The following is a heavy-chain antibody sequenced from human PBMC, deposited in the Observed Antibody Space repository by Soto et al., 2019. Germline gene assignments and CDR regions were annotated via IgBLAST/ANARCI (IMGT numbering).Heavy chain of an antibody. CDR2: IYYTGST. V-gene: IGHV4-59*12. CDR3: ARRGSGYDPRVDY. D-gene: IGHD5-12*01. J-gene: IGHJ4*02. Sequence: SETLSLTCTVSGGSISSYYWSWIRQPPGKRLEWIGYIYYTGSTNYNPSLRSRVTISIDTSKNQFSLKLSSVTAADTAVYYCARRGSGYDPRVDYWGQGTLVTVSS. CDR1: GGSISSYY.